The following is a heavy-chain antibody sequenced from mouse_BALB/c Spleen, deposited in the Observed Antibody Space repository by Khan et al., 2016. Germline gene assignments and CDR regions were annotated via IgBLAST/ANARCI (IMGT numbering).Heavy chain of an antibody. J-gene: IGHJ3*01. V-gene: IGHV4-1*02. CDR2: INPDSYTI. D-gene: IGHD1-1*01. CDR3: ARAGYYGYLAY. Sequence: EVKLLESGGGLVHPGGSLKLSCAASGFDFSRYWMSWVRQAPGTGLEWIGEINPDSYTINYTPSLKDKFIISRDNAKNTLYLQMSKVRSEDTALYYCARAGYYGYLAYWGQGTLVTVSA. CDR1: GFDFSRYW.